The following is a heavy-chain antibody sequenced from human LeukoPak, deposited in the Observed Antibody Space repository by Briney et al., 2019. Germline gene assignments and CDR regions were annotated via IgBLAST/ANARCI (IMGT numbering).Heavy chain of an antibody. D-gene: IGHD4-11*01. CDR1: GFTFSYYA. Sequence: GSLRLSCAASGFTFSYYAMTWVRQAPGKGLEWVSAISGSGGTTFYADSVKGRFTISRDNSKNTLFLQMNSLKTEDTAIYYCTRRGTTMTPDDYWGQGTLVTVSS. V-gene: IGHV3-23*01. J-gene: IGHJ4*02. CDR2: ISGSGGTT. CDR3: TRRGTTMTPDDY.